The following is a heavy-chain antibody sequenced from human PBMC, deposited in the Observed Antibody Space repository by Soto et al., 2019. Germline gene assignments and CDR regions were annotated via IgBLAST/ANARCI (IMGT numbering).Heavy chain of an antibody. Sequence: SGGSLRLSCAASGFTVSSNYMTWVRQAPGKGLEWVSVIYSGGGTYYADSVKGRFTISRDNSKNTLYLQMNSLRAEDTAMYYCARGLGRFPSYFDYWRQGTLVTVS. CDR2: IYSGGGT. V-gene: IGHV3-66*01. J-gene: IGHJ4*02. CDR3: ARGLGRFPSYFDY. D-gene: IGHD3-16*01. CDR1: GFTVSSNY.